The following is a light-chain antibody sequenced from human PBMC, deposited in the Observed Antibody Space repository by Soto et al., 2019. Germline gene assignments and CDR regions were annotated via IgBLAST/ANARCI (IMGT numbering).Light chain of an antibody. J-gene: IGLJ1*01. CDR1: TSDVGGYNY. V-gene: IGLV2-8*01. CDR3: SLYTSSSTYV. CDR2: DVD. Sequence: QSVLTQPPSASGSPGQSVTISCTGTTSDVGGYNYVSWYQQHPGKAPKLLVYDVDKRPSGVPDRFSGSKSGNTASLTVSGLQAEDEADYYCSLYTSSSTYVFGTGTQLTVL.